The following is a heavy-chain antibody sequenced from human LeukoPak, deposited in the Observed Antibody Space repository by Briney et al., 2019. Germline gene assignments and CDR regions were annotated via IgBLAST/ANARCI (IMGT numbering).Heavy chain of an antibody. CDR1: GFTFSSYA. J-gene: IGHJ6*03. CDR3: TKEGLSKDTSMAMTSYYYYYMDV. V-gene: IGHV3-30-3*01. CDR2: ISYDGSNK. Sequence: PGGSLRLSRAASGFTFSSYAMHWVRQAPGKGLEWVAVISYDGSNKYYADSVKGRFTISRDNAENSLHLQMSSLRADDTAVYFCTKEGLSKDTSMAMTSYYYYYMDVWGKGTTVTVSS. D-gene: IGHD5-18*01.